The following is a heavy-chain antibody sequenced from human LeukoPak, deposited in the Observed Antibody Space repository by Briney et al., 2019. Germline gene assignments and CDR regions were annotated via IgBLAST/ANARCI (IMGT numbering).Heavy chain of an antibody. V-gene: IGHV3-21*01. CDR1: GFNFSTYT. CDR3: ARDGDFWSAQGAFDI. Sequence: GGSLRLSCEVSGFNFSTYTMNWVRQSPRKGLEWVASISSRSNYIYYAESLKGRLTISRDNAKNSLYLQMNSLRAEDTAVYYCARDGDFWSAQGAFDIWGQGTMVTVSS. J-gene: IGHJ3*02. CDR2: ISSRSNYI. D-gene: IGHD3-3*01.